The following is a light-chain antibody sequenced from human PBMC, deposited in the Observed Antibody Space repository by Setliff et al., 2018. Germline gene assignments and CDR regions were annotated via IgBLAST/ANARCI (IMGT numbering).Light chain of an antibody. CDR1: SSNIGAGYD. CDR2: GNS. Sequence: QSALAQPPSVSGAPGQRVTISCTGSSSNIGAGYDVHWYQQLPGTAPKLLIYGNSNRPSGVPDRFSGSKSGTSASLAITGLQAEDEADYYCQSYDSSLSAVDVFGTGTKVTV. V-gene: IGLV1-40*01. J-gene: IGLJ1*01. CDR3: QSYDSSLSAVDV.